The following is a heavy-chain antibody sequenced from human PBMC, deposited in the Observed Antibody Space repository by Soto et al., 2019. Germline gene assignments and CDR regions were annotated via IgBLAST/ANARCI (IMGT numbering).Heavy chain of an antibody. CDR1: GFTFSSYA. CDR2: ISGSGGST. CDR3: AKDPGDTAMVLS. V-gene: IGHV3-23*01. Sequence: GGSLRLSXAASGFTFSSYAMSWVRQAPGRGLEWVSAISGSGGSTYYADSVKGRFTISRDNSKNTLYLQMNSLRAEDTAVYYCAKDPGDTAMVLSWGQGTLDTVSS. J-gene: IGHJ5*02. D-gene: IGHD5-18*01.